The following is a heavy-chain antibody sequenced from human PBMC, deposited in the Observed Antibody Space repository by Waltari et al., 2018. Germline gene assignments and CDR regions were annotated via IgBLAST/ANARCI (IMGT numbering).Heavy chain of an antibody. D-gene: IGHD6-6*01. CDR3: ANLPRPSAINYYYYGMDV. Sequence: EVQMLESGGGLVQPGGSLRLSCAASGFTFRSSAMSWVRQAPGKGLEWVSAISGSGGSTYYADSVKGRCTISRDNSKNTLYLQMNSLRAEDTAVYYCANLPRPSAINYYYYGMDVWGQGTTVTVSS. CDR2: ISGSGGST. V-gene: IGHV3-23*01. J-gene: IGHJ6*02. CDR1: GFTFRSSA.